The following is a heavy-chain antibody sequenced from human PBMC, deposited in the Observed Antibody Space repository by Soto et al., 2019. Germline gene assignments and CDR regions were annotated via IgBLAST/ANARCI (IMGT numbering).Heavy chain of an antibody. J-gene: IGHJ4*02. CDR1: GGSISSSNW. Sequence: TSETLSLTCAVSGGSISSSNWWSWVRQPPGKGLEWIGEIYHSGSTNYNPSLKSRATISVDKSKNQFSLKLSSVTAADTAVYYCARGTPHYDSSGYYPQYYYFDYWGQGTLVTVSS. V-gene: IGHV4-4*02. CDR3: ARGTPHYDSSGYYPQYYYFDY. CDR2: IYHSGST. D-gene: IGHD3-22*01.